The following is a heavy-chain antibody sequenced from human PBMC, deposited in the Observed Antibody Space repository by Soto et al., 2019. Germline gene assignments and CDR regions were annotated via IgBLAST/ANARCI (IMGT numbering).Heavy chain of an antibody. V-gene: IGHV1-18*01. CDR3: ARDYCGGDCYAYFDY. CDR1: GYSFTSYG. D-gene: IGHD2-21*02. J-gene: IGHJ4*02. CDR2: ISTYNHNA. Sequence: QVQLVQSGAEVKKPGASVKVSCKASGYSFTSYGISWVRQAPGQGLEWMGWISTYNHNANYAQRVQGRVTMTTDTSTTTAYMELRSLKSDDTAMYYCARDYCGGDCYAYFDYWGQGTLVTVSS.